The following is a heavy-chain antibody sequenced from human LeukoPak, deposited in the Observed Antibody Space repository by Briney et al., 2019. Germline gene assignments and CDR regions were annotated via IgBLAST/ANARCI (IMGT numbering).Heavy chain of an antibody. D-gene: IGHD1-1*01. CDR2: IANSGVDT. J-gene: IGHJ4*02. V-gene: IGHV3-23*01. CDR3: AKSHSVQQRGYFDY. CDR1: GFSFTTYA. Sequence: GGSLRLSCAASGFSFTTYAMSWVRQAPGKGLEWVSSIANSGVDTFYADPVKGRFTISRDNSKNTLYLQMNSLRAEDMAVYYCAKSHSVQQRGYFDYLGQGTLVTVSS.